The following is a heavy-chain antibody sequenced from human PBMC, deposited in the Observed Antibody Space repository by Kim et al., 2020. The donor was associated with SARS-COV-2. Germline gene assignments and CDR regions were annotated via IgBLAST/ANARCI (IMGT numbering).Heavy chain of an antibody. CDR3: ARGGDGYNWAPSGNTRFDI. V-gene: IGHV4-31*03. D-gene: IGHD5-12*01. J-gene: IGHJ3*02. CDR2: IYYSGST. CDR1: GGSISSGGYY. Sequence: SETLSLTCTVSGGSISSGGYYWSWIRQHPGKGLEWIGYIYYSGSTYYNPSLKSRVTISVDTSKNQFSLKLSSVTAADTAVYYCARGGDGYNWAPSGNTRFDIWGQGTMVTVSS.